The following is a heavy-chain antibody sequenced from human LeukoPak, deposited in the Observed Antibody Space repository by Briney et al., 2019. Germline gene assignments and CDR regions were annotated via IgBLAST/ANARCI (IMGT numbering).Heavy chain of an antibody. V-gene: IGHV1-46*01. CDR3: ARRGVLLWFGELLLSSYWFDP. CDR2: INPSGGST. Sequence: ASVKVSCKASGYTFTSYYMHWVRQAPGQGLEWMGIINPSGGSTSYAQKFQGRVTMTRDTSTSTVYMELSSLRSEDTAVYYCARRGVLLWFGELLLSSYWFDPWGQGTLVTLSS. CDR1: GYTFTSYY. J-gene: IGHJ5*02. D-gene: IGHD3-10*01.